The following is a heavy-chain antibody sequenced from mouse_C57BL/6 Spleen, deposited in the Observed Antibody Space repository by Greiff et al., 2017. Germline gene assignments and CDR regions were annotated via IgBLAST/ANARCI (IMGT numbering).Heavy chain of an antibody. V-gene: IGHV1-69*01. CDR2: IDPSDSDT. CDR3: ARHGSSYFGLAY. Sequence: QVQLQQSGAELVMPGASVKLSCTASGYTFTSYWMHWVKQRPGQGLEWIGEIDPSDSDTNYAQKFKGKSTFTVDKSSSTAYLQLSSLTSEDSAVYYCARHGSSYFGLAYWGQGTLVTVSA. CDR1: GYTFTSYW. D-gene: IGHD1-1*01. J-gene: IGHJ3*01.